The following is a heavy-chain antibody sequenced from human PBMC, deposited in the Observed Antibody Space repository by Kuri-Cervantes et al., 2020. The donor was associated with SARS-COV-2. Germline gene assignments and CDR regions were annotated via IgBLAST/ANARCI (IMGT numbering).Heavy chain of an antibody. V-gene: IGHV4-38-2*01. D-gene: IGHD6-13*01. CDR1: GDSIKSGYF. J-gene: IGHJ4*02. CDR2: IYHSGST. CDR3: ASSSSSWPYYFGY. Sequence: SETLSLTCAVSGDSIKSGYFWGWIRQPPGKPMEWIASIYHSGSTYYNPSLQSRVTISVDTSKNQFSLKLSSVTAADTAVYYCASSSSSWPYYFGYWGQGTLVTVSS.